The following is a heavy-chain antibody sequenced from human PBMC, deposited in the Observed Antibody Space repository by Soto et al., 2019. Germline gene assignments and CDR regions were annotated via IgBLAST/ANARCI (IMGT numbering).Heavy chain of an antibody. CDR2: ISYDGINK. V-gene: IGHV3-30*18. CDR3: AKGLDIVVVPAAHPDGFDP. Sequence: GGSLRRSCAASVFTFSSYGMHWVRQAPGKGLAWVAVISYDGINKYYADSVKGRFTISRDNSKNTLYLQMNSLRAEDTAVYYCAKGLDIVVVPAAHPDGFDPWGQGTLVTVSS. J-gene: IGHJ5*02. D-gene: IGHD2-2*01. CDR1: VFTFSSYG.